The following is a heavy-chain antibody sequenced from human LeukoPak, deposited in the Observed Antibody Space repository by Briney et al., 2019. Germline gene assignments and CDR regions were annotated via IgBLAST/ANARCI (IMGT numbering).Heavy chain of an antibody. CDR3: ARRSTGGTPFNWFDS. V-gene: IGHV4-59*08. CDR1: GGSISIYY. CDR2: IYYSGNT. D-gene: IGHD6-13*01. J-gene: IGHJ5*01. Sequence: PSETLSLTCTVSGGSISIYYWTWIRQPPGKGLEWIGYIYYSGNTNYNPSLKSRVTMSVDTSKNQFSLKLNSVTAADTAVYYCARRSTGGTPFNWFDSWGQGALVTVSS.